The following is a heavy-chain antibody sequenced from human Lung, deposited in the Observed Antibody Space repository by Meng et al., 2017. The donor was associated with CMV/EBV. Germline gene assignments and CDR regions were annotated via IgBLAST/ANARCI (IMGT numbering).Heavy chain of an antibody. CDR3: ALSDDFWSGFRLGPFDY. CDR1: GFTFSSYS. J-gene: IGHJ4*02. D-gene: IGHD3-3*01. CDR2: ISSSSSYI. V-gene: IGHV3-21*01. Sequence: GESLKISCAASGFTFSSYSMNWVRQAPGKGLEWVSSISSSSSYIYYADSVKGRFTISRDNAKNSLYLQMNSLRAEDTAVYYCALSDDFWSGFRLGPFDYWGKGTLVTVSS.